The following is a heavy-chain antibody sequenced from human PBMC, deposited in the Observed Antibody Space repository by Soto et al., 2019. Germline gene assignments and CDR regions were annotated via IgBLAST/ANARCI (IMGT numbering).Heavy chain of an antibody. CDR2: ISCNSGSI. CDR1: GFTFDDYA. D-gene: IGHD2-15*01. J-gene: IGHJ4*02. Sequence: EVQLVESGGGLVQPGRSLRLSCAASGFTFDDYAMHWVRQAPGKGLEWVSGISCNSGSIGYADSVKGRFTISRDNSNNSLYLQMNSLRAEDTALYYCAKDIKGYCSGCSCYVFDYWGQGTLVTVSS. V-gene: IGHV3-9*01. CDR3: AKDIKGYCSGCSCYVFDY.